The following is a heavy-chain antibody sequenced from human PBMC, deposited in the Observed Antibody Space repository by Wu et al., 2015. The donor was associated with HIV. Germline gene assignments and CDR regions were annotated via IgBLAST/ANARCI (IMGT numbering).Heavy chain of an antibody. V-gene: IGHV1-69*13. D-gene: IGHD6-13*01. Sequence: VQLVQSGAEVKKPGSSVKVSCKASGGTFSSRAISWVRQAPGQGLDWMGRIIPIFNITNYAQKFQDRVTFLADASTSTAYTEVSSLRSEDTAVYYCARSFSETSSWYNRPPNAFQIWGQGTMVTVSS. CDR1: GGTFSSRA. CDR3: ARSFSETSSWYNRPPNAFQI. CDR2: IIPIFNIT. J-gene: IGHJ3*02.